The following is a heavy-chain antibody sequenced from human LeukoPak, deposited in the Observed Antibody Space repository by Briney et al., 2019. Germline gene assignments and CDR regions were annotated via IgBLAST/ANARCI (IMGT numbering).Heavy chain of an antibody. CDR1: GFIFSRYW. CDR2: INQDESER. CDR3: ARLRGEKASGDY. V-gene: IGHV3-7*03. Sequence: GGSLRLSCATSGFIFSRYWMSWVRQAPGKGLEWVANINQDESERNYVDSVKGRFTISRDNAKNSLDLQMNSLRAEDTAVYYYARLRGEKASGDYWGQGTLVTVSS. D-gene: IGHD3-10*01. J-gene: IGHJ4*02.